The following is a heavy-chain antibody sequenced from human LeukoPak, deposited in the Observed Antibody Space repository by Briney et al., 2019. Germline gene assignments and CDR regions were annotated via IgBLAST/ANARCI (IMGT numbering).Heavy chain of an antibody. D-gene: IGHD2-2*01. Sequence: GGSLRLSCAASGFILSSYAMSWVRQAPGKGLEWVSAFSSAGSTYYADSVKGRFTISRDNSKNTLYLQMNSLRADDTAVYYCAKKRPSIAAVPAASGSHYYYMDVWGKGTTVTVSS. V-gene: IGHV3-23*01. J-gene: IGHJ6*03. CDR3: AKKRPSIAAVPAASGSHYYYMDV. CDR1: GFILSSYA. CDR2: FSSAGST.